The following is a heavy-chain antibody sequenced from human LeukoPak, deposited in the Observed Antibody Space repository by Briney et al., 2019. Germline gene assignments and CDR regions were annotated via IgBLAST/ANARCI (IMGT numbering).Heavy chain of an antibody. CDR1: GFTFSSYG. J-gene: IGHJ6*02. Sequence: GRSLRLSCAASGFTFSSYGMHWVRQAPGKGLEWVAVIWYDGSNKYYADSVKGRFTISRDNSKNTLYLQMNSLRAEDTAVYYCTRDQEGDVGAISYYYGLDVWGHGTTVTVSS. D-gene: IGHD1-26*01. V-gene: IGHV3-33*01. CDR3: TRDQEGDVGAISYYYGLDV. CDR2: IWYDGSNK.